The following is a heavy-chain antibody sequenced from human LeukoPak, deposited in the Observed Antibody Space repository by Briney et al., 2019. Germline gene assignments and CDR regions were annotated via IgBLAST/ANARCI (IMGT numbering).Heavy chain of an antibody. CDR2: IYTSGGT. CDR1: GDSISSYY. D-gene: IGHD6-6*01. V-gene: IGHV4-4*09. CDR3: ARLTRLSTSPDRYYLDY. J-gene: IGHJ4*02. Sequence: SETLSLTCTVSGDSISSYYWSWIRQPPGGGLEWIGYIYTSGGTNYIPSLKGRVTISIHSSKNLFSLKLSSVTAADSAVYYCARLTRLSTSPDRYYLDYWGQGTLVTVSS.